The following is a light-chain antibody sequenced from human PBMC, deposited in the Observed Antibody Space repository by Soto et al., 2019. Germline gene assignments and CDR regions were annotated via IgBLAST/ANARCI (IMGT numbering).Light chain of an antibody. Sequence: EIVMTQSPGTLSLSPWERATLSCRASQSGSSSYLAWYQQKPGQAPRLLLYGTSSRATGIPDRFSGSGSGTDFTLTISRLEPEDFAVYYCQQYSRSSTFGQGTRLEIK. CDR3: QQYSRSST. J-gene: IGKJ5*01. CDR2: GTS. CDR1: QSGSSSY. V-gene: IGKV3-20*01.